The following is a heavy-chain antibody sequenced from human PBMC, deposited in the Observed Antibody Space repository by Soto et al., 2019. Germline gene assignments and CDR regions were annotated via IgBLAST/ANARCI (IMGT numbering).Heavy chain of an antibody. V-gene: IGHV3-23*01. D-gene: IGHD1-1*01. CDR2: ISGSGFKK. CDR3: AKNQGVELVQLATVDWFDP. CDR1: GFSFGNFV. Sequence: LXLSCVTSGFSFGNFVMSWFVQAPVKGLEWISSISGSGFKKYYADSVKGRFTISRDNSKSTVYLELNNLSAEDTAVYHCAKNQGVELVQLATVDWFDPWGQGSVVTVSS. J-gene: IGHJ5*02.